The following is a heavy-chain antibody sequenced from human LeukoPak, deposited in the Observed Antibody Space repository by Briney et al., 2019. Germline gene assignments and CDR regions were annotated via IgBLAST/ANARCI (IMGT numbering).Heavy chain of an antibody. CDR2: IRQDESSK. J-gene: IGHJ4*02. D-gene: IGHD2-15*01. V-gene: IGHV3-30*02. CDR1: GFTFSSFG. CDR3: AQDPGSGISDHFEY. Sequence: GGSLRLSCAASGFTFSSFGMHWVRQAPGKGLKWVAFIRQDESSKYYVDSVKGRFTISRDNSKNTLYLEMNSLTLEDTAVYYCAQDPGSGISDHFEYWGQGSLVTVSS.